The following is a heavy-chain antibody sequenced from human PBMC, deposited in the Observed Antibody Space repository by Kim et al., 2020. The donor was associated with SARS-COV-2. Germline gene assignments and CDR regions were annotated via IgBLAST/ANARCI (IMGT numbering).Heavy chain of an antibody. CDR2: ISYDGSNK. CDR3: AKAGSVGLVHAFDI. Sequence: GGSLRLSCAASGFTFSSYGMHWVRQAPGKGLEWVAVISYDGSNKYYADSVKGRFTISRDNSKNTLYLQMNSLRAEDTAVYYCAKAGSVGLVHAFDIWGQGTMVTVSS. CDR1: GFTFSSYG. V-gene: IGHV3-30*18. D-gene: IGHD6-19*01. J-gene: IGHJ3*02.